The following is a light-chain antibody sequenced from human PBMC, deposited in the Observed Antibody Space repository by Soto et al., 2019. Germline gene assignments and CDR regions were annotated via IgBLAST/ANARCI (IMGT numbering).Light chain of an antibody. CDR2: DAS. V-gene: IGKV1-33*01. Sequence: DIQMTQSPSSLYASVGARVTITCQASQAINSNMNWLQQKPGEAPQLLIYDASKWETGVPSRFSGSGSGTDFTFTITSLKPEEFATYFCQQFDYLPYTFGQGTQLESK. J-gene: IGKJ2*01. CDR1: QAINSN. CDR3: QQFDYLPYT.